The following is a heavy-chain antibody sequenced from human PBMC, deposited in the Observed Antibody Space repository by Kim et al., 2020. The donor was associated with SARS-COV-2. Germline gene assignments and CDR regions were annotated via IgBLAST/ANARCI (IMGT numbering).Heavy chain of an antibody. CDR3: ARDFSGYDSYYFDY. Sequence: ADSVEGRFTISRDNSKTTLYLQMNSLRAEDTAVYYCARDFSGYDSYYFDYWGQGTLVTVSS. D-gene: IGHD5-12*01. J-gene: IGHJ4*02. V-gene: IGHV3-30*01.